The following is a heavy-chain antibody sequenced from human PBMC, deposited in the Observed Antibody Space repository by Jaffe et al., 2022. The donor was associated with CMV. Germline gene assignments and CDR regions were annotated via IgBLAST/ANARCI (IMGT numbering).Heavy chain of an antibody. Sequence: QVQLVQSGAEVKKPGSSVKVSCKASGGTFSSYAISWVRQAPGQGLEWMGRIIPILGIANYAQKFQGRVTITADKSTSTAYMELSSLRSEDTAVYYCARAYDGSYHNVYYYMDVWGKGTTVTVSS. D-gene: IGHD1-26*01. V-gene: IGHV1-69*09. J-gene: IGHJ6*03. CDR2: IIPILGIA. CDR1: GGTFSSYA. CDR3: ARAYDGSYHNVYYYMDV.